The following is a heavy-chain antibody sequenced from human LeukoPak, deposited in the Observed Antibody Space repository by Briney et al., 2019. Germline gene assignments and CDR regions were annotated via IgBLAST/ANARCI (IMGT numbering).Heavy chain of an antibody. Sequence: ASVKVSCKASGYTFTGYFMHWVRQAPGQGLEWLGWINPNSGVTNYAQKFQGRVTMARDTSISTAYMELSSLRSEDTAVYYCARDRSDYYDSSGYYYSGDWGQGTLVTVSS. J-gene: IGHJ4*02. CDR1: GYTFTGYF. V-gene: IGHV1-2*02. CDR2: INPNSGVT. D-gene: IGHD3-22*01. CDR3: ARDRSDYYDSSGYYYSGD.